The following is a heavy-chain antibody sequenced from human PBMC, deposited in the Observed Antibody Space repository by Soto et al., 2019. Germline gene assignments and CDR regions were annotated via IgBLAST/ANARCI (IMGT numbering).Heavy chain of an antibody. CDR3: AKDFGYYYDSSGYY. V-gene: IGHV3-23*01. D-gene: IGHD3-22*01. CDR1: GFTFSSYA. Sequence: EVQLLESGGGLVQPGGSLRLSRAASGFTFSSYAMSWVRQAPGKGLEWVSAISGSGGSTYYADSVKGRFTISRDNSKNTLYLQMNSLRAEDTAVYYCAKDFGYYYDSSGYYWGQGTLVTVSS. CDR2: ISGSGGST. J-gene: IGHJ4*02.